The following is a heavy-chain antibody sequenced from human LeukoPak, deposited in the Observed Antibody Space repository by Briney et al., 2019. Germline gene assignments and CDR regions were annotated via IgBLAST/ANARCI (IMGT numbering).Heavy chain of an antibody. Sequence: GGSLTLSCSGSGFRFRNYARSWVRQTPGKGLEWISSIDGDGDRTYYADYVKGRFIISRDSSNDTLHLQMSSLRVADTAVYYCARDLIIRGRGYYFDLWGQGTLVTVSS. CDR1: GFRFRNYA. D-gene: IGHD6-25*01. J-gene: IGHJ4*02. V-gene: IGHV3-23*01. CDR3: ARDLIIRGRGYYFDL. CDR2: IDGDGDRT.